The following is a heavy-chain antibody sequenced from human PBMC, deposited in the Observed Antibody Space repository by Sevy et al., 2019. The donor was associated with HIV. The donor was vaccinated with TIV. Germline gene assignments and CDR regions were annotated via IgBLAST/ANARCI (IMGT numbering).Heavy chain of an antibody. D-gene: IGHD2-21*02. V-gene: IGHV1-24*01. J-gene: IGHJ2*01. CDR2: FDPEDGET. Sequence: ASVKVSCKVSGYTLTELSMHWVRQAPGKGLEWMGGFDPEDGETIYAQKFQGRVTMTEDTSTDTAYMELGSLRSEDTAVYYCATAVVTHGYFDLWGRGTLVTVSS. CDR3: ATAVVTHGYFDL. CDR1: GYTLTELS.